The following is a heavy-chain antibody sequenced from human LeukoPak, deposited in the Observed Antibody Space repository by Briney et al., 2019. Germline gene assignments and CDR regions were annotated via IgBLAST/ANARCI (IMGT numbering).Heavy chain of an antibody. D-gene: IGHD3-16*01. CDR1: GFTFSNYW. J-gene: IGHJ5*02. V-gene: IGHV3-7*01. CDR2: IKTDGSEK. Sequence: TGGSLRLSCEGSGFTFSNYWMGWVRQAPGKGLQWVANIKTDGSEKYYVDSVKGRFTISRDNAKNSLYLQMNSLRAEDTAIYYCARLLGESTIYDLWGQGTLVTVSS. CDR3: ARLLGESTIYDL.